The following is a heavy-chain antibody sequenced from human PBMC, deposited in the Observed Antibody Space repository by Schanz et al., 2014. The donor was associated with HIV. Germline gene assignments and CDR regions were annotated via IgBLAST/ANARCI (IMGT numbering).Heavy chain of an antibody. CDR2: ISAGGRDT. V-gene: IGHV3-23*01. D-gene: IGHD4-4*01. Sequence: EVPLLESGGGLAQPGGSQRLSCAASGFAFSDYAMSWVRQAPGKGLAWVPSISAGGRDTYYADSVKGRFTISRDNSKNTLYLQLNRLRAEDTALYFCANDPELTTITGYFDSWGQGTLVTVSS. CDR3: ANDPELTTITGYFDS. J-gene: IGHJ4*02. CDR1: GFAFSDYA.